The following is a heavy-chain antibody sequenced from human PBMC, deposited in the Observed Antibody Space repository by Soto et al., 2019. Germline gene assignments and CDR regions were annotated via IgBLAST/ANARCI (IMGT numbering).Heavy chain of an antibody. CDR2: ILPIFGTA. V-gene: IGHV1-69*15. Sequence: QVQLVQSGAEVKKPGSSVKVSCKASGGTFSTSSINWLRQAPGQRPEWMGNILPIFGTADYAQKFQDRVTXPXAXYXXTAYMELRSLFSEDTAVYYCARGHEYGGNSDAFDLWGQGTVVTVSS. D-gene: IGHD4-17*01. J-gene: IGHJ3*01. CDR3: ARGHEYGGNSDAFDL. CDR1: GGTFSTSS.